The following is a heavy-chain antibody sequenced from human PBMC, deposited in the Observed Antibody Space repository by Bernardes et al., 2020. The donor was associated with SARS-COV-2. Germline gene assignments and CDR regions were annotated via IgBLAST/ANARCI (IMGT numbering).Heavy chain of an antibody. V-gene: IGHV3-7*05. CDR3: ARSDFDAAKPLDY. J-gene: IGHJ4*02. CDR2: IKQDGSDK. D-gene: IGHD2-21*01. Sequence: GGSLRLSCAASGFTFNVYWMSWVRQAPGKGLEWVANIKQDGSDKYYVDSVKGRFTISRDNAKNLLYLQMNSLRVEDTAVYYCARSDFDAAKPLDYWGQGTLVTVSS. CDR1: GFTFNVYW.